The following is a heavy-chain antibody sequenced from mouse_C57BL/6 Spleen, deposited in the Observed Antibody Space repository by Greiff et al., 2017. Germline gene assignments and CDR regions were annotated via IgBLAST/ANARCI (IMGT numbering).Heavy chain of an antibody. CDR2: IWSDGST. CDR1: GFSLTSYG. CDR3: ARQHYGGARDY. D-gene: IGHD1-2*01. Sequence: LQESGPGLVAPSQSLSITCTVSGFSLTSYGVHWVRQPPGKGLEWLVVIWSDGSTTYNSAHQSKLSISKDNSTSQVFLKMNSLQTDDTAMYDCARQHYGGARDYWGQGTSVTVSS. V-gene: IGHV2-6-1*01. J-gene: IGHJ4*01.